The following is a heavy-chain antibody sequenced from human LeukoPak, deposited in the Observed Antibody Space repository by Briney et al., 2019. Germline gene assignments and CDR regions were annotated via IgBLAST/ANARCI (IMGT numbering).Heavy chain of an antibody. CDR1: GGSISSYY. J-gene: IGHJ5*02. D-gene: IGHD2-2*02. CDR2: IYTSGST. V-gene: IGHV4-4*09. CDR3: ARHSTHQLLYGNWFDP. Sequence: PSETLSLTCTVSGGSISSYYWSWIRQPPGKGLEWIGYIYTSGSTNYNPSLKSRVTISVDTSKNQFSLKLSSVTAADTAVYYCARHSTHQLLYGNWFDPWGQGTLVTVSS.